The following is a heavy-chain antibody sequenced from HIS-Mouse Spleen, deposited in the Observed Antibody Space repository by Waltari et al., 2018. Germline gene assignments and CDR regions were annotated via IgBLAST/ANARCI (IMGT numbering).Heavy chain of an antibody. CDR3: ARDIDYYDSSGYYFDY. V-gene: IGHV1-69*04. J-gene: IGHJ4*02. CDR1: GGTFSSYA. D-gene: IGHD3-22*01. CDR2: IIPLRGIA. Sequence: QVQLVQSGAEVKKPGSSVKVSCKASGGTFSSYAISWVRQAPGQGLEWMGRIIPLRGIANYAQKFQGRVTITADKSTSTAYMGLSSLRSEDTAVYYCARDIDYYDSSGYYFDYWGQGTLVTVSS.